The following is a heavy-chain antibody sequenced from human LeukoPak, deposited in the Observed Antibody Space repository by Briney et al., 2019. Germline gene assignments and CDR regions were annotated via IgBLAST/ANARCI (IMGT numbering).Heavy chain of an antibody. J-gene: IGHJ4*02. CDR2: ISGSGRST. V-gene: IGHV3-23*01. Sequence: PGGSLRLSCAASGCTFSSYAMSWVRQAPGRGLEWVFGISGSGRSTYYADSVKGRFTISRDNSKNTVYLQMNSLRAEDTAVYYCATDRDDMAPYYSDYWGQGTLVTVSS. CDR3: ATDRDDMAPYYSDY. CDR1: GCTFSSYA. D-gene: IGHD3-9*01.